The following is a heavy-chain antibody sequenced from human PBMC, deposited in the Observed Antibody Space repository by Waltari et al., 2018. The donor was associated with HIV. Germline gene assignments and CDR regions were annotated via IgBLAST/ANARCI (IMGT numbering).Heavy chain of an antibody. Sequence: QVHLLASGGGVVQPGGSLRLPRAASATSSRRYAMHWVRQAPAKGLEWVAVISYHGDDKYYADSVKGRFTISRDNSKNTLYLQMNSLRAEDTAVYYCAKGASGWSPGYWGQGTLVTVSS. CDR2: ISYHGDDK. J-gene: IGHJ4*02. D-gene: IGHD6-19*01. CDR3: AKGASGWSPGY. CDR1: ATSSRRYA. V-gene: IGHV3-30*18.